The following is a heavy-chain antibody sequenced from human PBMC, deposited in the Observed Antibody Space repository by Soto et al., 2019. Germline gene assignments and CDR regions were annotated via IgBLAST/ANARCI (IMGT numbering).Heavy chain of an antibody. Sequence: GWALGLYCANSVYAFEVYAMHWVRHVPGKGLEWVSLISWDGESTYYADPVKGRFTVSRDNSEKSLYLQMNSVRVDDTALYYCAKIGQLDITTGHAYFDHWGQGTLVTVSS. D-gene: IGHD5-12*01. CDR1: VYAFEVYA. J-gene: IGHJ4*02. CDR3: AKIGQLDITTGHAYFDH. V-gene: IGHV3-43D*04. CDR2: ISWDGEST.